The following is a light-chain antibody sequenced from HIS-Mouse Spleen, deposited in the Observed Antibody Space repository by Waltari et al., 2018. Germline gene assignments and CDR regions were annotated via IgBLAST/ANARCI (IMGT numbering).Light chain of an antibody. V-gene: IGLV2-23*01. CDR1: SSDVGSYNL. Sequence: QSALTQPASVSGSPGQSITISCTGTSSDVGSYNLVSWYQQHPGKAPKLMIYEGSKRPSGGSNRFSGSKSGNTASLTISGLQAEDEADYYCCSYAGSSTWVFGGWTKLTVL. CDR3: CSYAGSSTWV. CDR2: EGS. J-gene: IGLJ3*02.